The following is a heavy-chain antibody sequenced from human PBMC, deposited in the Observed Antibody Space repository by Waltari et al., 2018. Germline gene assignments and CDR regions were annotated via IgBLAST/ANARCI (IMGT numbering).Heavy chain of an antibody. CDR1: GYTFTGYY. D-gene: IGHD1-20*01. J-gene: IGHJ4*02. Sequence: QVQLVQSGAAVKKPGPSVRVPCNASGYTFTGYYMHWVRPAPGQGLEWMGWINPNSGGTNYAQKFQGRVTMTRDTSISTAYMELSRLRSDDTAVYYCANGITGTTYYFDYWGQGTLVTVSS. CDR3: ANGITGTTYYFDY. V-gene: IGHV1-2*02. CDR2: INPNSGGT.